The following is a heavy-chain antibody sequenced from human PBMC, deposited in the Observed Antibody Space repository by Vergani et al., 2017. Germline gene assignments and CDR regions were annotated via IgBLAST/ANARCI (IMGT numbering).Heavy chain of an antibody. CDR3: ARDSSSWYYYYYGMDV. Sequence: EVQLLESGGGLVQPGGSLRLSCAASGFTFSDYYMSWVRQAPGKGLEWVSVIYSDGSTYYADSVKGRFTISRDNSKNTLYLQMNSLRAEDTAVYYCARDSSSWYYYYYGMDVWGQGTTVTVSS. V-gene: IGHV3-66*02. CDR2: IYSDGST. J-gene: IGHJ6*02. CDR1: GFTFSDYY. D-gene: IGHD6-13*01.